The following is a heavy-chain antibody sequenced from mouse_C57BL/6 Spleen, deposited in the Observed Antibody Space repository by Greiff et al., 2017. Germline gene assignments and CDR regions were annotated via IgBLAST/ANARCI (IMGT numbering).Heavy chain of an antibody. CDR1: GYAFTNYL. V-gene: IGHV1-54*01. Sequence: VQLQQSGPELVKPGASVKVSCKASGYAFTNYLIEWVKQRPGQGLEWIGVINPGSGGTNYNEKFKGKATLTADKSSSTAYMQLSSLTSEDSAVYFCAREGITTVVARAMDYWGQGTSVTVSS. D-gene: IGHD1-1*01. CDR3: AREGITTVVARAMDY. CDR2: INPGSGGT. J-gene: IGHJ4*01.